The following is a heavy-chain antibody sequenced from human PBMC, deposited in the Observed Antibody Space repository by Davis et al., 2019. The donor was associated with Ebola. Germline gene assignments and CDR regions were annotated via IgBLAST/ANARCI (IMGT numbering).Heavy chain of an antibody. V-gene: IGHV4-61*08. CDR1: GGSISSGGYS. D-gene: IGHD4-17*01. Sequence: SETLSLTCAVSGGSISSGGYSWSWIRQPPGKGLEWIGYIYYSGSTNYNPSLKSRVTVSVDTSKNQFSLKLSSVTAADTAVYYCARLTSTVTTSWFDPWGQGTLVTVSS. J-gene: IGHJ5*02. CDR3: ARLTSTVTTSWFDP. CDR2: IYYSGST.